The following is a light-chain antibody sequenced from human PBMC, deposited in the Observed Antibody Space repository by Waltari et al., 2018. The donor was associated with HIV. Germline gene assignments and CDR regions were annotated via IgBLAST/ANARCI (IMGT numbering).Light chain of an antibody. CDR2: DSS. CDR1: TLRNYY. Sequence: SSDPTQQPAVSVALGETVRITCRGDTLRNYYAACYQQKPGQAPILVIYDSSSRPSGIPDRLSGSTSGTTASLTITGAQAEDEADYYCNSRGSSGTSYVFGPGTYVTVL. J-gene: IGLJ1*01. V-gene: IGLV3-19*01. CDR3: NSRGSSGTSYV.